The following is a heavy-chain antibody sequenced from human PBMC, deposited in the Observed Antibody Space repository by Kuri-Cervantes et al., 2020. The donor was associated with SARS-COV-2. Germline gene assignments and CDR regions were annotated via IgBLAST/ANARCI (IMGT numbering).Heavy chain of an antibody. V-gene: IGHV4-34*01. Sequence: SETLSLTCAVYGGSFSGYYWSWIRQPPGKGLEWIGEINHSGRTNYNPSLKSRVTISVDTSKNQFSLKLSSVTAADTAVYYCARDSPGRYYDSSGYAPWPRYFDLWGRGTLVTVSS. CDR2: INHSGRT. D-gene: IGHD3-22*01. CDR3: ARDSPGRYYDSSGYAPWPRYFDL. CDR1: GGSFSGYY. J-gene: IGHJ2*01.